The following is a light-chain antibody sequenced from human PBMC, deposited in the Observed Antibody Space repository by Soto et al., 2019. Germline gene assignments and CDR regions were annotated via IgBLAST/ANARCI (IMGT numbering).Light chain of an antibody. Sequence: EIVMTQSPPTLSVSPGERATLSCRASQSVSSNLAWYQQKPGQAPRLLIYGASTRATGIPARFSGSGSGTEFTLTISSLQSEDFAVYYCQQYNNWLRRTFGQGTKVEIK. CDR3: QQYNNWLRRT. CDR2: GAS. J-gene: IGKJ1*01. V-gene: IGKV3-15*01. CDR1: QSVSSN.